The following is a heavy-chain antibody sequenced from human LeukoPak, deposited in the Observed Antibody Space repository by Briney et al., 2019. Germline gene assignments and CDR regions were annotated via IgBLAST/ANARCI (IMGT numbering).Heavy chain of an antibody. V-gene: IGHV3-7*03. CDR3: TTDRWYSADH. Sequence: GGSLRLSCTVSGFIFSDSWMAWIRQAPGKGLEWVAIIEKNGSGKNYVDSVKGRFIISRDNAKNSLFLQMDSLKAEDTAIYYCTTDRWYSADHWGQGTLVTVSS. CDR1: GFIFSDSW. D-gene: IGHD2-15*01. J-gene: IGHJ5*02. CDR2: IEKNGSGK.